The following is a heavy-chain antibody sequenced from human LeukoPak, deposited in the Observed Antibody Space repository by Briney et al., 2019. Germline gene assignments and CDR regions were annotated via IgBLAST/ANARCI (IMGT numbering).Heavy chain of an antibody. CDR1: GFTFSSYT. V-gene: IGHV3-23*01. CDR2: ITTGGPNT. CDR3: AKDGGLWVSAHWGDS. Sequence: GGSLRLSCTASGFTFSSYTTSWVRQAPGKGLKWVSTITTGGPNTYYADSVKGRFTVSRDDSKNTLYLQMNSLRAEDTAVYYCAKDGGLWVSAHWGDSWGRGTLVTVSS. D-gene: IGHD7-27*01. J-gene: IGHJ4*02.